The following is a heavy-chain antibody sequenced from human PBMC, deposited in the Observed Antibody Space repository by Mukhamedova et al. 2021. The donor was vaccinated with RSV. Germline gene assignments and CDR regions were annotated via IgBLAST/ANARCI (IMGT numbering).Heavy chain of an antibody. J-gene: IGHJ4*02. V-gene: IGHV3-23*01. Sequence: EWVSSIGGTVESTYYADSVKGRFAISRDNSNYTLFLQMNNLGAEDTAVYYCAHRIVGAGPFDYWGQGTLVTGSS. D-gene: IGHD1-26*01. CDR3: AHRIVGAGPFDY. CDR2: IGGTVEST.